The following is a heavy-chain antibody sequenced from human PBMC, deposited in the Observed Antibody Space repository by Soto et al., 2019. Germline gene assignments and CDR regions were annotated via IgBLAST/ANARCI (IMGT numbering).Heavy chain of an antibody. D-gene: IGHD3-22*01. CDR2: ISWNSGSI. CDR1: GFTFDDYA. CDR3: AKDDYYDSSGYYQY. V-gene: IGHV3-9*01. Sequence: LRLSCAASGFTFDDYAMHWVRQAPGKGLEWVSGISWNSGSIGYADSVKGRFTISRDNAKNSLYLQMNSLRAEDTALYYCAKDDYYDSSGYYQYWGQGTLVTVSS. J-gene: IGHJ4*02.